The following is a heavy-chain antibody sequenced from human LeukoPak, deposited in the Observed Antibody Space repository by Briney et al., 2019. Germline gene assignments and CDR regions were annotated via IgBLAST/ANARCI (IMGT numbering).Heavy chain of an antibody. CDR2: IKQDGSEK. CDR3: ARDEGTDY. Sequence: GGSLRLSCAASGFTFSSYSMSWVRQAPGKGLEWVANIKQDGSEKYYVDSVKGRFTISRDNVKNSLYLQMNSLRAEDTAVYYCARDEGTDYWGQGTLVTVSS. V-gene: IGHV3-7*01. J-gene: IGHJ4*02. D-gene: IGHD1-1*01. CDR1: GFTFSSYS.